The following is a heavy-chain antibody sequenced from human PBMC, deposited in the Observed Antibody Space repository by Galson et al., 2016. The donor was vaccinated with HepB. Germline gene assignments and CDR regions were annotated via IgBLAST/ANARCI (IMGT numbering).Heavy chain of an antibody. CDR3: ARHTRYFNLPEVTGGYFFDY. D-gene: IGHD2-2*01. CDR2: IYYTGIT. Sequence: SETLSLTCTVSGGSISSSSYSWAWIRQPPGKGLEWIATIYYTGITYYNPSLQSRLTISLDTSKNQFSLKLSSLTAADTAIYFCARHTRYFNLPEVTGGYFFDYWGQGTVVTVSS. V-gene: IGHV4-39*01. CDR1: GGSISSSSYS. J-gene: IGHJ4*02.